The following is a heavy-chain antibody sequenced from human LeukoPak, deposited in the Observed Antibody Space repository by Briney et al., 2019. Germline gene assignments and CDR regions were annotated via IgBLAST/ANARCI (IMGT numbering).Heavy chain of an antibody. CDR1: GFTFSTYW. D-gene: IGHD1-26*01. Sequence: GGSPRLSCAASGFTFSTYWTHWVRQAPGKGLVWVSRINSDGSTTSYADSVKGRFTISRDNAKNTLYLQMNSLRAEDTAVYYCARASATAFDYWGQGTLVTVSS. V-gene: IGHV3-74*01. J-gene: IGHJ4*02. CDR2: INSDGSTT. CDR3: ARASATAFDY.